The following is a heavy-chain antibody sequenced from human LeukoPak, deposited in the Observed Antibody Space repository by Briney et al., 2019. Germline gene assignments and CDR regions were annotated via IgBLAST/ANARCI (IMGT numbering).Heavy chain of an antibody. J-gene: IGHJ4*02. D-gene: IGHD2-21*02. Sequence: GGSLRLSCAASGFTFSSYWMHWVRQAPGKGLEWVAVISYDGSNKYYADSVKGRFTISRDNSKNTLYLQMNSLRAEDTAVYYCAREELNCGGDCYSNFDYWGQGTLVTVSS. CDR2: ISYDGSNK. V-gene: IGHV3-30-3*01. CDR1: GFTFSSYW. CDR3: AREELNCGGDCYSNFDY.